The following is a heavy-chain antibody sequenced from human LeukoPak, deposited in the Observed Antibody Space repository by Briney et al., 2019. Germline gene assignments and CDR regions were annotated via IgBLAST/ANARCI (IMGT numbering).Heavy chain of an antibody. D-gene: IGHD3-22*01. CDR3: AKSYYDRNAADY. J-gene: IGHJ4*02. Sequence: PGGSLRLSCAASGFTFSSYGMHWVRQAPGKGLEWAAFIRYDGSNKYYADSVKGRFTISRDNSKNTLYLQMNSLRAEDTAVCYCAKSYYDRNAADYWGQGTLVTVSS. CDR2: IRYDGSNK. CDR1: GFTFSSYG. V-gene: IGHV3-30*02.